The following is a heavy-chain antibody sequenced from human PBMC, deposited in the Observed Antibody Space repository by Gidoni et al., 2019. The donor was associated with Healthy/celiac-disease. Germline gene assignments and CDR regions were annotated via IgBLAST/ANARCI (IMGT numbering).Heavy chain of an antibody. Sequence: EVQLSASGGGLVQLGATLRLSCADSGVTFTGSSMSWVLQAQGKGLEWVSTISTGGPTYYPDSVKGRFTISRDNSKNTVYLQMMSLRAEDTALYYCVKYYTSPHYYLDDWGQGTLVTVS. D-gene: IGHD3-3*01. CDR2: ISTGGPT. J-gene: IGHJ4*02. CDR3: VKYYTSPHYYLDD. V-gene: IGHV3-23*01. CDR1: GVTFTGSS.